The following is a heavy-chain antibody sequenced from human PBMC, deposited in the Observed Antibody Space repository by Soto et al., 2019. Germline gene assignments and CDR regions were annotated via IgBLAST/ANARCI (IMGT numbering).Heavy chain of an antibody. CDR3: ARDRMVAATLHWFDP. V-gene: IGHV4-59*01. D-gene: IGHD2-15*01. Sequence: SETLSLTCTVSGGSISSYYWSWIRQPPGKGLEWIGYVYYSGSTNYNPSLKSRVTISVDTSKNQFSLKLSSVTAADTAVYYCARDRMVAATLHWFDPWGQGTLVTVSS. CDR1: GGSISSYY. CDR2: VYYSGST. J-gene: IGHJ5*02.